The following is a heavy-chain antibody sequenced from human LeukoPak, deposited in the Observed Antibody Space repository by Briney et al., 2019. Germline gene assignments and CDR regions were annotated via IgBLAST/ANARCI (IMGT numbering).Heavy chain of an antibody. D-gene: IGHD3-22*01. CDR2: ISGSGGST. CDR1: GFTFSSYA. Sequence: PGGSLRLSCAASGFTFSSYAMSWVRQAPGKGLEWVSAISGSGGSTYYADSVKGRFTISRDNSKNTLYPQMNSLRAEDTAVYYCAKDPNYYDSSGYYHGGDYFDYWGQGTLVTVSS. CDR3: AKDPNYYDSSGYYHGGDYFDY. V-gene: IGHV3-23*01. J-gene: IGHJ4*02.